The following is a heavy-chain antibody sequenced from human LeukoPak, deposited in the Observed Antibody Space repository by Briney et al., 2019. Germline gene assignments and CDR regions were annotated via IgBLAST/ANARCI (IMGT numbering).Heavy chain of an antibody. CDR3: AVCSSSWLFDY. Sequence: EASETVSLTCTVSGGSISSSSYYWGWIRQPPGKGLEWIGSIYYSGSTYYNPSLKSRVTISVDTSKNQFSLKLSSVTAADTAVYYCAVCSSSWLFDYWGLGTLVTVSS. CDR2: IYYSGST. D-gene: IGHD6-13*01. J-gene: IGHJ4*02. CDR1: GGSISSSSYY. V-gene: IGHV4-39*01.